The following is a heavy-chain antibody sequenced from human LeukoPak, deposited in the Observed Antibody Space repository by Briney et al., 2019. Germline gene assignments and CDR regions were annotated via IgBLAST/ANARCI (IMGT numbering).Heavy chain of an antibody. CDR3: ASLRGSSSNWFDP. J-gene: IGHJ5*02. CDR1: GGSFSGYY. V-gene: IGHV4-34*01. D-gene: IGHD6-6*01. CDR2: INHSGST. Sequence: SETLSLTCAVYGGSFSGYYWSWIRQPPGKGLEWIGEINHSGSTNYNPSLKSRVTISVDTSKNQFSLKLSSVTAADTAVYYCASLRGSSSNWFDPWGQGTLVTVSS.